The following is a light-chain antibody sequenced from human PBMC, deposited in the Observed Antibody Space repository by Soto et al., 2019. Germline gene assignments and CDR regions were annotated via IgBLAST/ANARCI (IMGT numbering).Light chain of an antibody. Sequence: QSALTQPASVSGSPGQSITISCTGTSSDVGGYNYVSWYQHHPGRAPKLMIYNAFDRPSGVSNRFSGSKSGNTASLTISGLQAEDEADYYCSSYRGCNSVVFGGGTKLTVL. J-gene: IGLJ2*01. CDR3: SSYRGCNSVV. CDR2: NAF. V-gene: IGLV2-14*03. CDR1: SSDVGGYNY.